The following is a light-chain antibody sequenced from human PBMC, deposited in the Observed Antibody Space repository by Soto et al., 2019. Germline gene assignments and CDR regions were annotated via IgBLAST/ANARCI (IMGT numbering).Light chain of an antibody. J-gene: IGKJ5*01. CDR3: HQYGNSPPGT. V-gene: IGKV3-20*01. CDR2: DAS. CDR1: LSVSFY. Sequence: EVVLTQSPATLSLSPGERATLSCRTSLSVSFYLDWYHQKPGQAPRLLXSDASNRATGIPDRFSGSGSGADFTLTISRLEPEDFAVYFCHQYGNSPPGTFGQGTRLEIK.